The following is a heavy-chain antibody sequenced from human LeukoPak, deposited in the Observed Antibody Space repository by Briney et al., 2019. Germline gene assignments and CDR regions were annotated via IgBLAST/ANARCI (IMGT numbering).Heavy chain of an antibody. CDR3: VKDLDEGVFDI. J-gene: IGHJ3*02. V-gene: IGHV3-9*01. CDR1: GFTFDDYV. D-gene: IGHD1-1*01. CDR2: ISWNSNSI. Sequence: PGGSLRLSCAASGFTFDDYVMHWVRRVTGKGLEWVSSISWNSNSIGYADSVKGRFTISRDNAKNSLYLQMNSLRAEDTALYYCVKDLDEGVFDIWGQGTMVTVSS.